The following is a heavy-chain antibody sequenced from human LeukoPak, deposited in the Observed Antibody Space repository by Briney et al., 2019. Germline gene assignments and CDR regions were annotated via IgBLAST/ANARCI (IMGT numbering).Heavy chain of an antibody. CDR3: ARGPAGGIVATIWTSYYYYGMDV. Sequence: SETLSPTCAVYGGSFSGYYWSWIRQPPGKGLEWIGEINHSGSTNYNPSLKSRVTISVDTSKNQFSLKLSSVTAADTAVYYCARGPAGGIVATIWTSYYYYGMDVWGQGTTVTVSS. V-gene: IGHV4-34*01. CDR2: INHSGST. D-gene: IGHD5-12*01. CDR1: GGSFSGYY. J-gene: IGHJ6*02.